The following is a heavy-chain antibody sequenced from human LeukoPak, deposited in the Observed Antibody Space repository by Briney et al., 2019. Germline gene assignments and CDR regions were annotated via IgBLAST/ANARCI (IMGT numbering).Heavy chain of an antibody. CDR3: ACAYGSGSPGFDY. Sequence: PGESLKISCKASGYIFTTYWIAWVRQMPGKGLEWMGIIYPGDSDTRYSPSFQGQVTISADKSISTAYLQWSSLKASDTAMYYCACAYGSGSPGFDYWGQGTLVTVSS. D-gene: IGHD3-10*01. CDR2: IYPGDSDT. CDR1: GYIFTTYW. J-gene: IGHJ4*02. V-gene: IGHV5-51*01.